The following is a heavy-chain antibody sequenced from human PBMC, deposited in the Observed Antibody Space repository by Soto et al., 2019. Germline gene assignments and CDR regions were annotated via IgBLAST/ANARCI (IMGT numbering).Heavy chain of an antibody. Sequence: PGGSLRLSCAASGFPFSTYSMTWVRRAPGKGLEWVSYISSSSTTMYYADSVKGRFTISRDNARNSLYLQMTSLRDEDTAVYYCAKEGEGSQEYYYDSSGYYYFDYWGQGTLVTVSS. J-gene: IGHJ4*02. CDR3: AKEGEGSQEYYYDSSGYYYFDY. V-gene: IGHV3-48*02. CDR2: ISSSSTTM. CDR1: GFPFSTYS. D-gene: IGHD3-22*01.